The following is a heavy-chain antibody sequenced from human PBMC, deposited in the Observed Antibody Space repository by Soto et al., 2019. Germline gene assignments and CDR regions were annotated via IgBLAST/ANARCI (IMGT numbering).Heavy chain of an antibody. V-gene: IGHV5-51*01. Sequence: GESLKIPCKGSGYSFPIYWIGWVRQVPGKGLEWMGIIYPGDSDTRYSPSFQGQVTISVDKSISTAYLQWSSLKASDTAMYYCARSYCGSSSCYQGFWFDPWGQGTLVTVSS. J-gene: IGHJ5*02. CDR1: GYSFPIYW. CDR2: IYPGDSDT. CDR3: ARSYCGSSSCYQGFWFDP. D-gene: IGHD2-2*01.